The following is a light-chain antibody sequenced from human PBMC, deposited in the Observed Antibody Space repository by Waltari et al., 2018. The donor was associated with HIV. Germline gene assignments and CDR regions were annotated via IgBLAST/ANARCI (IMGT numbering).Light chain of an antibody. J-gene: IGKJ1*01. CDR2: GAS. Sequence: EIVITQSPATLSLSPGERATLSCRASQSVSSNLAWYQQKPGLAPRLLIYGASTRATGIPARFSGSGSGTDFTLTISSLQSEDFAVYYCQQYNNWASWTFGQGTNVEI. CDR1: QSVSSN. CDR3: QQYNNWASWT. V-gene: IGKV3-15*01.